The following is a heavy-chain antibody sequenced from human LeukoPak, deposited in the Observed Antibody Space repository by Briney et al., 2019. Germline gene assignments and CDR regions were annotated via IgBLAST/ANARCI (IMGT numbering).Heavy chain of an antibody. D-gene: IGHD2-2*01. Sequence: ASVKVSCKASGYTFTSYGINWVRQATGQGLEWMGWMNPNSGNTGYAQKFQGRVTMTRNTSISTAYMELSSLRSEDTAVYYCAGSSSTSWTHYYYYGMDVWGQGTTVTVSS. J-gene: IGHJ6*02. CDR1: GYTFTSYG. CDR3: AGSSSTSWTHYYYYGMDV. CDR2: MNPNSGNT. V-gene: IGHV1-8*02.